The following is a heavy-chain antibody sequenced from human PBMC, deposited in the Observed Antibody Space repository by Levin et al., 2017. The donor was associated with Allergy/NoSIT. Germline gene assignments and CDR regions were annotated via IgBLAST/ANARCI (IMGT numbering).Heavy chain of an antibody. D-gene: IGHD2-2*01. CDR1: GYTFTNYG. J-gene: IGHJ5*01. V-gene: IGHV1-18*04. CDR2: ISPYNENT. CDR3: ARDQYASASRSRFPDS. Sequence: KPGGSLRLSCKASGYTFTNYGINWVRQAPGQGLEWVGWISPYNENTEYAQRFQGRVTLTTDTSTSTAYMELRSLKSDDAAVYYCARDQYASASRSRFPDSWGQGTRVSVSS.